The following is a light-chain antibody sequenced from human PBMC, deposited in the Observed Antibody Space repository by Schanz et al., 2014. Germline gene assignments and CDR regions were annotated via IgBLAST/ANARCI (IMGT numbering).Light chain of an antibody. Sequence: QSALTQPASVSGSPGQSITISCTGTSSDVGAYNLVSWFQQHPGKVPKLVIYDVSNRPSGISNRFSGSKSVNTASLTISGLQAEDEADYHQKVFGGGTKLTVL. J-gene: IGLJ3*02. CDR2: DVS. V-gene: IGLV2-14*03. CDR1: SSDVGAYNL. CDR3: KV.